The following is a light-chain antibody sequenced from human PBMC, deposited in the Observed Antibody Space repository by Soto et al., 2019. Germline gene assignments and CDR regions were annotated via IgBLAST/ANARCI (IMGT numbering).Light chain of an antibody. V-gene: IGKV3-20*01. Sequence: EIVLTQSPGTLSLSPGERATLSCRASQSVSSSYLAWYQQKPGQAPMLLIYGATSRAAGIPDRFSGSGSGTDFTLTISRLEPEDFAVYYCQQYNNSPVTFGPGTKLDIK. J-gene: IGKJ3*01. CDR2: GAT. CDR3: QQYNNSPVT. CDR1: QSVSSSY.